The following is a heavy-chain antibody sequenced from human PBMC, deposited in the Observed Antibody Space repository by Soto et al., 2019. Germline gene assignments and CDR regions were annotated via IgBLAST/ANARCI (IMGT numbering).Heavy chain of an antibody. J-gene: IGHJ4*02. V-gene: IGHV4-39*02. CDR1: GGSISSISHS. CDR3: ARLATGTQYYFDF. D-gene: IGHD1-1*01. Sequence: SETLSLTCTVSGGSISSISHSWGWIRQSPGQGLEWIGNIFYNGITYYNPSLKSRVTTSADTSKNHFSLKLRSVTVADTAVYPCARLATGTQYYFDFWGQGSLVTVYS. CDR2: IFYNGIT.